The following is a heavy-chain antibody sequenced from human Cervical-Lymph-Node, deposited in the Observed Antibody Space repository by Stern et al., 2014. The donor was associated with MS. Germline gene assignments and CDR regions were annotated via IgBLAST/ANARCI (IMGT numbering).Heavy chain of an antibody. Sequence: VQLEESGAEVKKPGSPVKVSCKASGGTFSNYVINWVRQAPGQGLEWMGGIIPIFGKANYAQKFQGRVTITADASTSTAYMELSSRRAEDMAVYYCGRGGGYSSSPEPWVYWGQGTLVTVSS. D-gene: IGHD6-19*01. CDR3: GRGGGYSSSPEPWVY. V-gene: IGHV1-69*01. CDR1: GGTFSNYV. CDR2: IIPIFGKA. J-gene: IGHJ4*02.